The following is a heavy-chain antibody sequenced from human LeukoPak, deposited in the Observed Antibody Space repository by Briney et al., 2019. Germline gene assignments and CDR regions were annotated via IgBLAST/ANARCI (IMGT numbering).Heavy chain of an antibody. CDR2: INHSGST. Sequence: QPSGTLSLTCAVYGGSFSGYYWSWIRQPPGRGLEWIGEINHSGSTNYNPSLKSRVTISVDTSKNQFSLKLSSVTAADTAVYYCARSIRCFDYWGQGTLVTVSS. CDR1: GGSFSGYY. CDR3: ARSIRCFDY. J-gene: IGHJ4*02. V-gene: IGHV4-34*01.